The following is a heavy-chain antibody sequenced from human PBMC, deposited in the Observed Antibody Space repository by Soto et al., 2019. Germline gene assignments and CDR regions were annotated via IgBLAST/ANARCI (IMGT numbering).Heavy chain of an antibody. CDR3: PSQRIMVGVTLIPVSNGMAV. D-gene: IGHD2-21*02. V-gene: IGHV1-69*06. CDR2: IIPIFGTA. CDR1: GGTFSSYA. J-gene: IGHJ6*02. Sequence: QVQLVQSGAEVKKPGSSVKVSCKASGGTFSSYAISWVRQAPGQGLEWMGGIIPIFGTANYAQKFQGRVTIPANKATRTANMGLRSRSLGATPVNYVPSQRIMVGVTLIPVSNGMAVWGQGTTVTAS.